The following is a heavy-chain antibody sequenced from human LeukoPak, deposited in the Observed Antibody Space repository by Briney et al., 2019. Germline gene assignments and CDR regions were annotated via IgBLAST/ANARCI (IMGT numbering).Heavy chain of an antibody. CDR2: VNTNTGNP. D-gene: IGHD3-10*01. CDR1: GYTFTSYA. J-gene: IGHJ5*02. Sequence: GASVKVSCTASGYTFTSYAMNWVRQAPGQGLEWMGWVNTNTGNPTYAQGFTGRFVFSLDTSVSTAYLQISGLKAEDTAVYYCARDLTMVRGAKAGWFDPWGQGTLVTVSS. CDR3: ARDLTMVRGAKAGWFDP. V-gene: IGHV7-4-1*02.